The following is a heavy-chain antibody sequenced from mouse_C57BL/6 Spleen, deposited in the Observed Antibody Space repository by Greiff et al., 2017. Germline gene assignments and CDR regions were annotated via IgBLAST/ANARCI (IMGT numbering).Heavy chain of an antibody. J-gene: IGHJ1*03. CDR1: GYTFTSYW. CDR2: IHPNSGST. CDR3: ARYYGSSNRYFDV. Sequence: VQLQQPGAELVKPGASVKLSCKASGYTFTSYWMHWVKQRPGQGLEWIGMIHPNSGSTNYNEKFKSKATLTVDKSSSTAYMQRSSLTSEDSAVYYCARYYGSSNRYFDVWGTGTTVTVSS. D-gene: IGHD1-1*01. V-gene: IGHV1-64*01.